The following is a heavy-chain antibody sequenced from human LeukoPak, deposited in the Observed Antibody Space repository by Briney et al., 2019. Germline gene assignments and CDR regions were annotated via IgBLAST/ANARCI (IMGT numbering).Heavy chain of an antibody. CDR2: VHHGGAS. CDR3: ASHVTVLGTRGFDF. Sequence: PSGTLSLTCAVSGDSITSHSWWSWVRQPPGKGLEWVGEVHHGGASNYDPSLESRVTISVDKSKNRFSLNLRSVTAADTATYYCASHVTVLGTRGFDFWGRGTLVTVS. CDR1: GDSITSHSW. D-gene: IGHD6-19*01. J-gene: IGHJ4*02. V-gene: IGHV4-4*02.